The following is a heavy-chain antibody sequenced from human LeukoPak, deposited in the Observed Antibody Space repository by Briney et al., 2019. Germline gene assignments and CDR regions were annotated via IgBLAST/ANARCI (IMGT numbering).Heavy chain of an antibody. J-gene: IGHJ6*02. V-gene: IGHV3-43*02. D-gene: IGHD3-10*01. Sequence: GGSLRLSCAASGFTFDDYAMHWVRQAPGKGLEWVSLISGDGYSTYYADSVKGRFTISRDNSKNSLYLQMNSLRTEDTALYYCAKSRGGPTMVRGVTSATDAYGMDVWGQGTTVTVSS. CDR2: ISGDGYST. CDR1: GFTFDDYA. CDR3: AKSRGGPTMVRGVTSATDAYGMDV.